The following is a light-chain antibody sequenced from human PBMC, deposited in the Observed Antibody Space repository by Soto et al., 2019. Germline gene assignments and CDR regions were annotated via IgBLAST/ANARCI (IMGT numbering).Light chain of an antibody. CDR2: DDN. J-gene: IGLJ1*01. CDR1: SSNIGGNS. Sequence: QSVLTQPPSVSAAPGQKVTIFCSGSSSNIGGNSVSWYQQLPGTAPKLIIYDDNKRPSGIPDRFSGSKSGTSATLGITGFQTGDEADYYCGSWDSSLSAYVFGTGTKVTVL. CDR3: GSWDSSLSAYV. V-gene: IGLV1-51*01.